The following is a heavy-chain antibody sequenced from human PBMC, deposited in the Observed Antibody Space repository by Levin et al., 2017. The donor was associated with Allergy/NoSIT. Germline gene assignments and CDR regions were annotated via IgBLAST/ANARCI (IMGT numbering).Heavy chain of an antibody. CDR1: GFTFDDYA. J-gene: IGHJ3*02. V-gene: IGHV3-9*01. CDR2: ISWNRGSI. Sequence: PGGSLRLSCAASGFTFDDYAMHWVRQAPGKGLEWVSGISWNRGSIGYADSVKGRFTISRDNAKNSLYLQMNRLRAEDTALYYCAKGDDAFDIWGQGTMVTVSS. CDR3: AKGDDAFDI.